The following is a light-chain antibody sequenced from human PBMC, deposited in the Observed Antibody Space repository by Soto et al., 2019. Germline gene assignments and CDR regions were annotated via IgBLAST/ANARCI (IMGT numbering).Light chain of an antibody. CDR1: QSISSW. V-gene: IGKV1-5*03. CDR3: QHCNSYPCT. CDR2: KAS. J-gene: IGKJ2*02. Sequence: DIQMTQPPSTLSAYVGDRVTITCRASQSISSWLAWYQQKPGKAPKLLIYKASSLESGVPSRFSGSGSGTEFTLTISSLQPDDFATYYCQHCNSYPCTFGHGTKVDIK.